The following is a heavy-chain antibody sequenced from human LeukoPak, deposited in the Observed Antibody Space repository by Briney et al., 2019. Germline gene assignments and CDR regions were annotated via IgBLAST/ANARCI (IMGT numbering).Heavy chain of an antibody. J-gene: IGHJ5*02. Sequence: GGSLRLSCAASGFTFSSYWMSWVRQAPGKGLEWVAVISYDGSNKYYADSVKGRFTISRDNSKNTLYLQMNSLRAEDTAVYYCAKVDPLLGWFDPWGQGTLVTVSS. V-gene: IGHV3-30*18. D-gene: IGHD2-2*03. CDR3: AKVDPLLGWFDP. CDR1: GFTFSSYW. CDR2: ISYDGSNK.